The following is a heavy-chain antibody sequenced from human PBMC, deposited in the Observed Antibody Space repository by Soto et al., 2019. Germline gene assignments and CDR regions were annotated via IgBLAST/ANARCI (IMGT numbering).Heavy chain of an antibody. J-gene: IGHJ5*02. CDR3: ARRDSSSWYNWFDP. CDR2: IYPGDSDT. Sequence: VESLKISCKGSGYSFTSYWIGSVRQMPGKGLEWMGIIYPGDSDTRYSPSFQGQVTISADKSISTAYLQWSSLKASDTAMYYCARRDSSSWYNWFDPWGQGTLVTVLL. CDR1: GYSFTSYW. V-gene: IGHV5-51*01. D-gene: IGHD6-13*01.